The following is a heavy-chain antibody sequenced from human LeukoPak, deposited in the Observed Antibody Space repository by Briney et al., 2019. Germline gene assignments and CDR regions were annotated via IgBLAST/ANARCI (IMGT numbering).Heavy chain of an antibody. CDR3: AGDGAYCSGGSCYLYYYYYYGMDV. V-gene: IGHV1-46*01. Sequence: ASVKVSCKASGYTFTSYYMHWVRQAPGQGLEWMGIINPSGGSTSYAQKFQGRVTMTRDTSTSTVYMELSSLRSEDTAVYYCAGDGAYCSGGSCYLYYYYYYGMDVWGKGTTVTVSS. D-gene: IGHD2-15*01. CDR2: INPSGGST. CDR1: GYTFTSYY. J-gene: IGHJ6*04.